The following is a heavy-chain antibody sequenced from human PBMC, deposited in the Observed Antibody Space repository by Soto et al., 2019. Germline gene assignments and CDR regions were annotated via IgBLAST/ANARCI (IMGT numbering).Heavy chain of an antibody. CDR1: GFSLSNGKVG. Sequence: HVTLKESGPVLVKPTETLTLTCTVSGFSLSNGKVGVSWIRQPPGKALEWLAHIFSNDEKSYRTSLKSRLTISEDTSKSQVVLTITNVDPVDTAKYYCARILFGRSVAGGYFYMDLWGKGTTVTVPS. V-gene: IGHV2-26*01. CDR3: ARILFGRSVAGGYFYMDL. D-gene: IGHD6-19*01. J-gene: IGHJ6*03. CDR2: IFSNDEK.